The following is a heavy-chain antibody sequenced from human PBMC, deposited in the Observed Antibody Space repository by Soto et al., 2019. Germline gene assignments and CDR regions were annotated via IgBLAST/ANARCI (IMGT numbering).Heavy chain of an antibody. CDR2: TYFRSKWYN. Sequence: SQTLSLTCAISGDSVSSNTASWNWIRQSPSRGLEWLGRTYFRSKWYNDYAVSVKSRIIINPDTSNNQFSLQLNSVSPEDTAVFFCAKGDNLGPKTGYAFDPWGQGIMVTVSS. CDR3: AKGDNLGPKTGYAFDP. CDR1: GDSVSSNTAS. D-gene: IGHD5-12*01. V-gene: IGHV6-1*01. J-gene: IGHJ5*02.